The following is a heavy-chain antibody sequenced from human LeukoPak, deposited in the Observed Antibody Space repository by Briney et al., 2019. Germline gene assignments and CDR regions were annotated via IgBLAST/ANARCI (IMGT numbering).Heavy chain of an antibody. J-gene: IGHJ6*03. CDR1: GFTFSSYW. D-gene: IGHD5-18*01. CDR3: ARGGSSYGPNYYYYYYMDV. V-gene: IGHV3-7*01. Sequence: GGSLRLSCAASGFTFSSYWMSWVRQAPGKGLEWVANIKQDGSEKYYVDSVKGRFTISRDNAKNSLYLQMNSLRAEDTAVYYCARGGSSYGPNYYYYYYMDVWGKGTTVTVSS. CDR2: IKQDGSEK.